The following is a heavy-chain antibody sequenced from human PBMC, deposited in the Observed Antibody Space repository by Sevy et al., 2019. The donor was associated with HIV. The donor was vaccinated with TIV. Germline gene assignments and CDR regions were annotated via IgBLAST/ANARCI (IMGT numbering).Heavy chain of an antibody. J-gene: IGHJ6*03. CDR2: ISYDGSNK. CDR3: AKDRIRSSSWSAYYYYYYMDV. Sequence: GGSLRLSCAASGFTFSSYGMHWVRQAPGKGLEWVAVISYDGSNKYYADSVKGRFTISSDNSKNTLYLQMNSLRAEDTAVYYCAKDRIRSSSWSAYYYYYYMDVWGKGTTVTVSS. D-gene: IGHD6-13*01. CDR1: GFTFSSYG. V-gene: IGHV3-30*18.